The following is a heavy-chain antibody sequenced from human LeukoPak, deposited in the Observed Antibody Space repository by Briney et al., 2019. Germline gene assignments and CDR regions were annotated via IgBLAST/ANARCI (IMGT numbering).Heavy chain of an antibody. J-gene: IGHJ5*02. CDR3: ARGSSGWPTARFDP. D-gene: IGHD6-19*01. V-gene: IGHV3-11*06. Sequence: GGSLRLSCAASGFTFSDYYMSWIRQAPGKGLEWVSNISSSSSYTNYADSVKGRFTISRDNAKNSLYLQMNSLRAEDTAVYYCARGSSGWPTARFDPWGQGTLVTVSS. CDR1: GFTFSDYY. CDR2: ISSSSSYT.